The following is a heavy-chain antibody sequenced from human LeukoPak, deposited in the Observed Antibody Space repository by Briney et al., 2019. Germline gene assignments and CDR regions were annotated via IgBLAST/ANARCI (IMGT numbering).Heavy chain of an antibody. D-gene: IGHD1-7*01. J-gene: IGHJ6*03. V-gene: IGHV1-69*05. CDR1: GGTFSSYA. CDR2: IIPIFGTA. Sequence: ASVKVSCKASGGTFSSYAISWVRQAPGQGLEWMGGIIPIFGTANYAQKFQGRATITTDESTSTAYMELSSLRSEDTAVYYCARDSYNWNYGGNYYYYYYMDVWGKGTTVTVSS. CDR3: ARDSYNWNYGGNYYYYYYMDV.